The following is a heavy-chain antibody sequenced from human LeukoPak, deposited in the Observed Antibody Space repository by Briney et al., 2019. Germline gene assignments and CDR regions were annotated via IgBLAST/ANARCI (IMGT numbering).Heavy chain of an antibody. D-gene: IGHD3-10*01. V-gene: IGHV1-69*05. CDR3: ARDRSDYGSGSYWGLSI. CDR2: IIPIFGTA. Sequence: SVKVSCKASGGTFSSYAISWVRQAPGQGLEWMGGIIPIFGTANYAQKFQGRVTITTDESTSTAYMELSSLRSEDTAVYYCARDRSDYGSGSYWGLSIWGQGTMVTVSS. CDR1: GGTFSSYA. J-gene: IGHJ3*02.